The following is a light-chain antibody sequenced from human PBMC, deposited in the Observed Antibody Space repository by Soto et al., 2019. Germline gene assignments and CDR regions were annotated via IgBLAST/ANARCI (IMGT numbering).Light chain of an antibody. CDR1: QSVTINY. CDR3: QQYGGSPLT. CDR2: GAS. J-gene: IGKJ4*01. Sequence: EIVLTQSPGTLSLSPGERATLSCRASQSVTINYLAWYQQKPGQAPRLLVYGASTRATGIPDRFSGSGSGTDFTLTISRLEPEDFAVYYCQQYGGSPLTFGGGTKVEIK. V-gene: IGKV3-20*01.